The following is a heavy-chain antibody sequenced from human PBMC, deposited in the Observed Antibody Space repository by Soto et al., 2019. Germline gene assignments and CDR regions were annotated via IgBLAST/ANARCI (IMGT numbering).Heavy chain of an antibody. Sequence: SETLSLTCAVSGGSISSAYYYWGWIRQPPGKGLEWIGSIFYSGSTYYNSSLKSRVTISADTSKAQLSLKLSSVTAADTAVYYCARLQTGELRYYHYYMDVWGKGTTVTVSS. J-gene: IGHJ6*03. CDR3: ARLQTGELRYYHYYMDV. CDR2: IFYSGST. D-gene: IGHD3-16*01. V-gene: IGHV4-39*01. CDR1: GGSISSAYYY.